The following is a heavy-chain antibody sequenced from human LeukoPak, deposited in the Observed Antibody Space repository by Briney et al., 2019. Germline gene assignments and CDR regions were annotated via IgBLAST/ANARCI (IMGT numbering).Heavy chain of an antibody. CDR3: ARGDRTTVTSFDY. Sequence: SETLSLTCTVSGGSISSYYWSWIRQPPGKGLEWIGYIYYSGSTNYNPSLKSRVTISVDTSKNQFSLKLSSVTAADTAVYYCARGDRTTVTSFDYWGQGTLVTVSS. CDR1: GGSISSYY. V-gene: IGHV4-59*12. J-gene: IGHJ4*02. CDR2: IYYSGST. D-gene: IGHD4-17*01.